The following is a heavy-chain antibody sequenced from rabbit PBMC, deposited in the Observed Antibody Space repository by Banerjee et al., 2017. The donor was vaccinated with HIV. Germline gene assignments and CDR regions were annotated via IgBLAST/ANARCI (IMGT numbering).Heavy chain of an antibody. Sequence: QEQLEESGGDLVKPEGSLTLTCTASGFSFSNKYVMCWVRQAPGKGLEWIACINTSSGNTVYASWAKGRFTISSHNAQNTLYLQLNSLTAADTATYFCARPDYGADYYFRLWGPGTLVTVS. CDR2: INTSSGNT. D-gene: IGHD2-1*01. CDR3: ARPDYGADYYFRL. V-gene: IGHV1S45*01. J-gene: IGHJ4*01. CDR1: GFSFSNKYV.